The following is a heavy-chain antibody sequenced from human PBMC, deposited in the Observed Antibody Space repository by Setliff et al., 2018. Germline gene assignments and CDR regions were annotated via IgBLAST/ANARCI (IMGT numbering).Heavy chain of an antibody. Sequence: GGSLRLSCEGPGFSFSSYGLHWVRQTPGKGLEWVAVISYDGGRKFHADSVKGRFTISRDNSKKTLYLQMNSLRGDDTAVYYCARSESCGSTHCSPYDHWGQGTLVTVSS. CDR1: GFSFSSYG. J-gene: IGHJ4*02. CDR3: ARSESCGSTHCSPYDH. CDR2: ISYDGGRK. D-gene: IGHD2-2*01. V-gene: IGHV3-30*03.